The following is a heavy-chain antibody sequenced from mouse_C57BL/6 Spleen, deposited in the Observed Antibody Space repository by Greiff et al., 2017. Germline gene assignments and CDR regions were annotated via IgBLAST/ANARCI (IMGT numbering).Heavy chain of an antibody. V-gene: IGHV5-6*01. Sequence: EVQGVESGGDLVKPGGSLKLSCAASGFTFSSYGMSWVRQTPDKRLEWVATISSGGSYTYYPDSVKGRFTISRDNAKNTLYLQMSSLKSEDTAMYYWARHDYGSRDWYFDVWGTGTTVTVSS. CDR3: ARHDYGSRDWYFDV. CDR2: ISSGGSYT. D-gene: IGHD1-1*01. CDR1: GFTFSSYG. J-gene: IGHJ1*03.